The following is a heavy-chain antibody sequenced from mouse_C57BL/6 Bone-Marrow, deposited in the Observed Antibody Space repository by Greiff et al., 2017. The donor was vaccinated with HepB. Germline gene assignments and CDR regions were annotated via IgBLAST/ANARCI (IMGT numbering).Heavy chain of an antibody. CDR1: GFTFSSYA. V-gene: IGHV5-4*01. Sequence: EVMLVESGGGLVKPGGSLKLSCAASGFTFSSYAMSWVRQTPDKRLEWVATISDGGSYTYYPDNVKGRFTISRDNAKNNLYLQMSHLKSEDTAMYYCARDRRFYWYCDVWGTGTTVTVSS. CDR2: ISDGGSYT. CDR3: ARDRRFYWYCDV. J-gene: IGHJ1*03.